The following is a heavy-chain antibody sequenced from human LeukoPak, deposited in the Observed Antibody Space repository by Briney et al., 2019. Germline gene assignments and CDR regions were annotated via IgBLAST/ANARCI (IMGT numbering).Heavy chain of an antibody. CDR1: GGSISSSSYY. D-gene: IGHD6-19*01. CDR3: ARHERGIAVAGPPHDAFDI. J-gene: IGHJ3*02. CDR2: IYYSGST. V-gene: IGHV4-39*01. Sequence: SETLSLTCTVSGGSISSSSYYWGWIRQPPGKGLEWIGSIYYSGSTYYNPSLKSRVTISVDTSKNQFSLKLSSVTAADTAAYYCARHERGIAVAGPPHDAFDIWGQGTMVTVSS.